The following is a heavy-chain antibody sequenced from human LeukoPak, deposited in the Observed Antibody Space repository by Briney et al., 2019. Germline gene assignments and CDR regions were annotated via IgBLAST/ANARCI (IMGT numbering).Heavy chain of an antibody. CDR2: INPSGGST. CDR1: GYTFTSYY. Sequence: ASVNVSCKASGYTFTSYYMHWVRQAPGQGLEWMGVINPSGGSTTYAQKFQGRVTMTRDTSTDTVYMELSSLRSEDTAIYYCARQGRGGYWYFDLWGRGTLVTVSS. J-gene: IGHJ2*01. CDR3: ARQGRGGYWYFDL. D-gene: IGHD3-16*01. V-gene: IGHV1-46*01.